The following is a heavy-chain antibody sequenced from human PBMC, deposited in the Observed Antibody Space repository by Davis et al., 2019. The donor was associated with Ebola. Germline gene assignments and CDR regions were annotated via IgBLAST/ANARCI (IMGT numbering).Heavy chain of an antibody. J-gene: IGHJ5*02. V-gene: IGHV3-23*01. CDR2: ICGSGSNA. Sequence: GESLKISCAASGFTFTNYAMSWVRQAPGKRLEWVSVICGSGSNAYYAGSVRGRFTISRDDSKNTLYLQMNSLRAEDTAVYYCAKGYAVSGSCYSSAESWGQGTLVTVSS. CDR3: AKGYAVSGSCYSSAES. D-gene: IGHD2-15*01. CDR1: GFTFTNYA.